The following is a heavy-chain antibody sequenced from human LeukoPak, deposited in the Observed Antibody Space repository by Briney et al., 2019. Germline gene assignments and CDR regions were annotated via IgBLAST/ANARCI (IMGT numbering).Heavy chain of an antibody. CDR1: GGSISSGDYY. V-gene: IGHV4-30-4*01. D-gene: IGHD3-10*01. Sequence: PSQTLSLTCTVSGGSISSGDYYWSWIRHPPGKGLEWIGYIYYSGSTYYNPSLKSRVTISVDTSKNQFSLKLSSVTAADTAVYYCASVKTGPYGSGSYHIDYWGQGTLVTVPS. CDR3: ASVKTGPYGSGSYHIDY. J-gene: IGHJ4*02. CDR2: IYYSGST.